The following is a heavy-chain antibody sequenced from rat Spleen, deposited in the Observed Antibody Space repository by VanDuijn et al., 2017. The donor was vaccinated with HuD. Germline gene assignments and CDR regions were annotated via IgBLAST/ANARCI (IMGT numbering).Heavy chain of an antibody. CDR3: ARHPSRGLDY. V-gene: IGHV5S10*01. J-gene: IGHJ2*01. CDR2: INYDGSST. Sequence: EVQLVESGGGLVQPGNSLKLSCAASGFTFSDYYMAWVRQAPTKGLEWVATINYDGSSTYYRDSVKGRFTISRDNAKSTLYLQMDSLRSEDTATYYCARHPSRGLDYWGQGVMVTVSS. D-gene: IGHD2-7*01. CDR1: GFTFSDYY.